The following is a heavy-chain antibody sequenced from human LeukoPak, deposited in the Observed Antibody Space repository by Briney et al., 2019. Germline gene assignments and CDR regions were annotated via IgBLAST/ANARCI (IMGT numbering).Heavy chain of an antibody. Sequence: SETLSLTCAVSGGSINSHYWVWIRQPPGKGLQWIGDVYSTGKNNYNPSLKSRVTISLDTSKSHLSLNLTSVLAADTAIYYCVRRDTGWNYFDYWGQGILVTVSS. CDR2: VYSTGKN. CDR1: GGSINSHY. CDR3: VRRDTGWNYFDY. D-gene: IGHD6-19*01. V-gene: IGHV4-4*08. J-gene: IGHJ4*02.